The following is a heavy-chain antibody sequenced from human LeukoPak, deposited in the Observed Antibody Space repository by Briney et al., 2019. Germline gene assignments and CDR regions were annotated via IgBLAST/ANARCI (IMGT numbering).Heavy chain of an antibody. CDR3: ARSVSAYAGRGWFDP. CDR1: GGSIRSLGYS. D-gene: IGHD5-12*01. J-gene: IGHJ5*02. CDR2: MYYTGTT. Sequence: SETLSLTCSVSGGSIRSLGYSWGWIRQPPGKGLEWIASMYYTGTTYYNPSLKSRVTMSVDTSKNQFSLNRTSVPAADPAVFYCARSVSAYAGRGWFDPWGQGTLVTVSS. V-gene: IGHV4-39*07.